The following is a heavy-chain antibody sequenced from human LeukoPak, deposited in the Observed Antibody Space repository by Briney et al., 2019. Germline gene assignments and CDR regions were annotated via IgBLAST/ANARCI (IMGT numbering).Heavy chain of an antibody. CDR2: INPNSGGT. CDR3: ARDKGDYYYYYMDV. J-gene: IGHJ6*03. Sequence: ASVKVSRKASGNTFSRYYMHWVRQAPGQGPEWMGWINPNSGGTNYAQKLQGRVTMTRDASLSTAYMELSRLRSDDTAVYYGARDKGDYYYYYMDVWGKGTTVTISS. CDR1: GNTFSRYY. V-gene: IGHV1-2*02.